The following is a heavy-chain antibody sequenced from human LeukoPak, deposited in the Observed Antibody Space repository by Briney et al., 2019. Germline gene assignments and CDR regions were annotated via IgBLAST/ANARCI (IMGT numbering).Heavy chain of an antibody. V-gene: IGHV3-23*01. CDR2: ISGSGGRA. J-gene: IGHJ4*02. Sequence: GGSLRLSCAASGFTFSCCGMTWVRQAPGKGLEWVSGISGSGGRAYYADSVQGRFTISRDNSKNTLYLQMNSLRAEDTAVYYCAKDLVRGVKEWYFDYWGQGTLVTVSS. CDR3: AKDLVRGVKEWYFDY. D-gene: IGHD3-10*01. CDR1: GFTFSCCG.